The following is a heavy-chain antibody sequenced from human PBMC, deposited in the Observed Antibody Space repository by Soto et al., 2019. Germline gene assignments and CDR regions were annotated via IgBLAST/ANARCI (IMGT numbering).Heavy chain of an antibody. CDR3: ATGAYCSGGSCSDYYYYYYGMDL. CDR1: GFTFRSSA. Sequence: SVKVSCKTSGFTFRSSAVQWVRQARGQRLEWIGWLVVGTGNTNYAQKFQQRVTISSDRSTNTVSMELSSLTSEDTAVYYCATGAYCSGGSCSDYYYYYYGMDLWGQGTTVTVS. V-gene: IGHV1-58*01. D-gene: IGHD2-15*01. J-gene: IGHJ6*02. CDR2: LVVGTGNT.